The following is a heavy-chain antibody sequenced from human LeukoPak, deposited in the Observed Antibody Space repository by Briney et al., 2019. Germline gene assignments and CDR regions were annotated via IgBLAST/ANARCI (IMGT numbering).Heavy chain of an antibody. CDR1: GFTIGTAW. D-gene: IGHD3-3*02. V-gene: IGHV3-15*01. CDR2: IKSEGEGATT. J-gene: IGHJ6*04. CDR3: IAHFPYFYGFDV. Sequence: KSGGSLRLSCVSSGFTIGTAWLSWFGQAPGRGLNCLGHIKSEGEGATTDYAAPAKGRFAISRDDSKNMIYLQMSSLKIDDTAIYYCIAHFPYFYGFDVWGKGTTVTVSS.